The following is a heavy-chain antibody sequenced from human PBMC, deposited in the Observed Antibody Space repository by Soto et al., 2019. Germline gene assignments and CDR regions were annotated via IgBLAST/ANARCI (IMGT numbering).Heavy chain of an antibody. D-gene: IGHD6-19*01. J-gene: IGHJ5*02. CDR3: ARSDQWLAT. V-gene: IGHV6-1*01. Sequence: SQTLSLTCAISGDSVSSNSAAWNWIRQSPSRGLEWLGRAYFRSKWHYGYAVSVRSRITIKPDTSKNQFSLQLNSVTPEDTAVYYCARSDQWLATWGQGTLVTVSS. CDR1: GDSVSSNSAA. CDR2: AYFRSKWHY.